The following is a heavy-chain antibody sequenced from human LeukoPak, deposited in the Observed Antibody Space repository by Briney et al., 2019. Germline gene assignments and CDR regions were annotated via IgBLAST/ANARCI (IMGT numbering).Heavy chain of an antibody. CDR1: GYTFTSYG. J-gene: IGHJ4*02. V-gene: IGHV1-18*01. CDR2: ISAYNGNT. Sequence: ASVTVSCKASGYTFTSYGISWVRQAPGQGLEWMGWISAYNGNTNYAQKLQGRVTMTTDTSTSTAYMELRSLRSDDTAVYYCARSWYFQYYFDYWGQGTLVTVSS. D-gene: IGHD6-13*01. CDR3: ARSWYFQYYFDY.